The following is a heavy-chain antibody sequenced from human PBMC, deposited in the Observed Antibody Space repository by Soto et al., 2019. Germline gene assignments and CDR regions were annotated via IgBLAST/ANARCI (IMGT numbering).Heavy chain of an antibody. CDR2: ISYDGSNK. CDR3: AKDYSSADLGELSPYDY. D-gene: IGHD3-16*02. Sequence: QVQLVESGGGVVQPGRSLRLSCAASGFTFSSYGMHWVRQAPGKGLEWVAVISYDGSNKYYADSVKGRFTISRDNSKNTLYLQMNRLRAEDTAVYYCAKDYSSADLGELSPYDYWGQGTLVTVSS. J-gene: IGHJ4*02. CDR1: GFTFSSYG. V-gene: IGHV3-30*18.